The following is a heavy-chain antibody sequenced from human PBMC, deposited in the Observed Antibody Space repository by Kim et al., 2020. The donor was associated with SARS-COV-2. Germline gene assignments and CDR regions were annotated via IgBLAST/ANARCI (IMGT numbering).Heavy chain of an antibody. CDR1: GFTFSSYN. CDR2: ISSSSSTI. J-gene: IGHJ6*01. D-gene: IGHD6-19*01. CDR3: ARDDRQCLDDCCGRDV. Sequence: GGSLRLSCAASGFTFSSYNMNWVRQAPGKGLEWVSDISSSSSTIYYASSGKGRFIICSNNAKNPLYLQMNRRTDEETAEYCCARDDRQCLDDCCGRDV. V-gene: IGHV3-48*02.